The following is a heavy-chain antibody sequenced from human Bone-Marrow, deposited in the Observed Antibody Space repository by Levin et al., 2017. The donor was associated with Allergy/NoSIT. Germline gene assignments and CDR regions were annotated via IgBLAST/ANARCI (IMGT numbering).Heavy chain of an antibody. CDR3: ARESLYVLVPASMDY. J-gene: IGHJ4*02. V-gene: IGHV3-49*05. D-gene: IGHD2-2*01. CDR2: IRGGSYAGAT. CDR1: GFIFGDYA. Sequence: KSGGSLRLSCTASGFIFGDYALNWFRQAPGRGLEWVGVIRGGSYAGATQYAASVKGRFIISRDNSKGIAYLQMNSLKTADTAVYFCARESLYVLVPASMDYWGQGTLVTVSS.